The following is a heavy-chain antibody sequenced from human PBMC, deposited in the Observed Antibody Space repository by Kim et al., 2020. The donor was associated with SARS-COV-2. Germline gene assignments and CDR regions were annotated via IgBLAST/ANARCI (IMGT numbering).Heavy chain of an antibody. Sequence: YADSVQGRFTITRDTDKNSLFLQMKSLRGEDTALYYCAKGKYGSGKDYFDSWGHGTLVTVSS. V-gene: IGHV3-43*01. CDR3: AKGKYGSGKDYFDS. D-gene: IGHD3-10*01. J-gene: IGHJ4*01.